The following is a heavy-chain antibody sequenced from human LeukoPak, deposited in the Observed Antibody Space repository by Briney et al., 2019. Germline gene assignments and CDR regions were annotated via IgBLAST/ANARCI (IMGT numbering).Heavy chain of an antibody. Sequence: PGGSLRLSCAASGFAFSRYWMSWVRQAPGKGLEWVANINQDGSEKYYVDSVKGRFTISRDNAKNSLYLHMNSLRAEDMAVYYCAKDGGQGADYWGQGTLVTVSS. J-gene: IGHJ4*02. V-gene: IGHV3-7*03. D-gene: IGHD3-16*01. CDR2: INQDGSEK. CDR3: AKDGGQGADY. CDR1: GFAFSRYW.